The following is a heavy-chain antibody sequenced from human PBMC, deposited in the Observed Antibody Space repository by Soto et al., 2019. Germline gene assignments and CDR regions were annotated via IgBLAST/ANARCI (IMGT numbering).Heavy chain of an antibody. D-gene: IGHD3-10*01. CDR3: TRDDVHFNGERWYGVPMDV. CDR1: GFSVSSKY. Sequence: EVQLVESGGDLVQPGGSLRLSCAASGFSVSSKYMSWVRQAPGKGLEWVSLIQSGGTTYYAGSVKGRFTISRDHAENTLFLQMNSLRVEDTAVYYCTRDDVHFNGERWYGVPMDVWAKGTTVTVAA. CDR2: IQSGGTT. V-gene: IGHV3-66*01. J-gene: IGHJ6*04.